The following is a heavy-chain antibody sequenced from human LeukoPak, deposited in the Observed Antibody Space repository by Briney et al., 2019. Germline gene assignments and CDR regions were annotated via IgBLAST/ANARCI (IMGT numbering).Heavy chain of an antibody. CDR1: GFTFRSYA. J-gene: IGHJ4*02. Sequence: GGSLRLSCVVSGFTFRSYAMSWVRQAPGKGLEWVSVISGSGGSTYYADSVKGRFTISRDNSKNTVYLQMNSLRAEDTAVYYCAKDPSGSGSDYWGQGTLVTVSS. CDR2: ISGSGGST. D-gene: IGHD3-10*01. V-gene: IGHV3-23*01. CDR3: AKDPSGSGSDY.